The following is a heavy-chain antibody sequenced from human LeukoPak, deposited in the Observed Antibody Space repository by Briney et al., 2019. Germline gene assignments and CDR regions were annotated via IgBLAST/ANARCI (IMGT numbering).Heavy chain of an antibody. J-gene: IGHJ5*02. CDR1: GGCISSGGYS. Sequence: SETLSLTCAVSGGCISSGGYSWSWIRQPPGKGLEWIGYIYHSGSTHYNPSLKSRVTISVDRSKNQFSLKLSSVTAADTAVYYCARGNSYAINNNWFDPWGQGTLVTVSS. D-gene: IGHD5-18*01. V-gene: IGHV4-30-2*01. CDR3: ARGNSYAINNNWFDP. CDR2: IYHSGST.